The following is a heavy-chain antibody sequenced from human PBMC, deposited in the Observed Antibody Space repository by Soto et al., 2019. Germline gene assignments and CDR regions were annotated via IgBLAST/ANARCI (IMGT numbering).Heavy chain of an antibody. CDR3: ARSAAAGTYFDY. D-gene: IGHD6-13*01. CDR2: IWYDGSNK. Sequence: QVQLVESGGGVVQPGRSLRLSCAASGFTFSSYGMHWVRQAPGKGLEWVAVIWYDGSNKYYADSVKGRFTISRDNSKNTLYLQMNSLRAEDTAVYYCARSAAAGTYFDYWGHGTLVTVSS. V-gene: IGHV3-33*01. CDR1: GFTFSSYG. J-gene: IGHJ4*01.